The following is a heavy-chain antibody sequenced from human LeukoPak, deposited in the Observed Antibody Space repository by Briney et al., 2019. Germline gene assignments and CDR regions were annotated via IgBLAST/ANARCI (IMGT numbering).Heavy chain of an antibody. J-gene: IGHJ4*02. CDR1: GGSFSGYY. D-gene: IGHD1-1*01. V-gene: IGHV4-34*01. CDR3: ARERE. Sequence: SETLSLTCAVYGGSFSGYYWSWIRQPPGKGLEWIGEINHSGSANYDPSLKSRVTISVDTSKNQFSLKPSSVTAADTAVYYCAREREWGQGTLVTVSS. CDR2: INHSGSA.